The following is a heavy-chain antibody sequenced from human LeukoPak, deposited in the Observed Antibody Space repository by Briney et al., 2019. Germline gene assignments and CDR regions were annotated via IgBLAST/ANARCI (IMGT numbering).Heavy chain of an antibody. CDR1: GGSISSSSYY. Sequence: SETLSLTCTVSGGSISSSSYYWGWIRQPPGKGLEWIGSIYYSGSTYYNPSLKSRVTISVDTSKNQFSLKLSSVTAADTAVYYCARVPHDSSGYYYKDDAFDIWGQGTMVTVSS. J-gene: IGHJ3*02. V-gene: IGHV4-39*07. CDR2: IYYSGST. CDR3: ARVPHDSSGYYYKDDAFDI. D-gene: IGHD3-22*01.